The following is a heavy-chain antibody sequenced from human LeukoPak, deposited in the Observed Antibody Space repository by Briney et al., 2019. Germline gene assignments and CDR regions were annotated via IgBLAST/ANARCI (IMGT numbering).Heavy chain of an antibody. CDR2: INWNGGST. V-gene: IGHV3-20*04. CDR1: GFTFDDYG. CDR3: ARRGGSGSYYKDYYYYYMDV. D-gene: IGHD3-10*01. J-gene: IGHJ6*03. Sequence: PGGSLRLSCAASGFTFDDYGMSWVRHAPGKGLEWVSGINWNGGSTGYADSVKGRFTISRDNAKNSLYLQMNSLRAEDMALYYCARRGGSGSYYKDYYYYYMDVWGKGTTVTVSS.